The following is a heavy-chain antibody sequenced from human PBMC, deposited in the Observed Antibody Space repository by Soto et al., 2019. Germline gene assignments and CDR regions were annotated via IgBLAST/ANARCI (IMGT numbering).Heavy chain of an antibody. CDR2: IYYTGGT. CDR1: GGSISSYY. V-gene: IGHV4-59*01. Sequence: PSETLSLTCTVSGGSISSYYWSWIRQPPGKGLEWIGYIYYTGGTNYKSSLKSRVTISVDTSKNQFSLKLSSVTAADTAVYYCAGAAPNSVFWSDYPRWFAPGGPGTLVTVSS. D-gene: IGHD3-3*01. CDR3: AGAAPNSVFWSDYPRWFAP. J-gene: IGHJ5*02.